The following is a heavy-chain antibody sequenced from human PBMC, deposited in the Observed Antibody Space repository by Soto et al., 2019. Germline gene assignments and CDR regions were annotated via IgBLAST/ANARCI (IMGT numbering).Heavy chain of an antibody. Sequence: EVQLVESGGDLVQPGGSLRLSCAASGFSFSSYNMNWVRQAPGKGLEWVSYISSSSSTMYYADSVKGRFTISRDNAKNSLYLQMNSLRAEDTAVYYCARGGYSGSPVDYWGQGTLVTVSS. CDR3: ARGGYSGSPVDY. CDR2: ISSSSSTM. D-gene: IGHD1-26*01. CDR1: GFSFSSYN. V-gene: IGHV3-48*01. J-gene: IGHJ4*02.